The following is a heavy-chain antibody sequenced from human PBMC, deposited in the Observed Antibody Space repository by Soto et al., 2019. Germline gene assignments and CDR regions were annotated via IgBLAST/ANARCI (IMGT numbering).Heavy chain of an antibody. CDR3: SKDSDFVGMGHYYYYYGLDV. V-gene: IGHV3-30*18. CDR1: GFTFSNYA. Sequence: QVQLVESGGGVVQPGKSLRLSCAASGFTFSNYAMHWVRQAPGKGLEWVAVISYNGRNEFYADAVKGRFTISRDNSKNTLYLQMSSLRGEDTAVYYCSKDSDFVGMGHYYYYYGLDVGGQGTTVTVSS. CDR2: ISYNGRNE. D-gene: IGHD1-20*01. J-gene: IGHJ6*02.